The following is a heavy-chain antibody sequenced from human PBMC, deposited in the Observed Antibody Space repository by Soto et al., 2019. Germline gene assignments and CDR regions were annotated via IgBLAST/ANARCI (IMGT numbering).Heavy chain of an antibody. CDR1: GFTFSSYS. Sequence: GGSLRLSCAASGFTFSSYSMNWVRQAPGKGLEWVSSISSSSSYIYYADSVKGRFTISRDNAKNSLYLQMNSLRAEDTAVYYCAREGVRGGDFWSGYYLYYGMDVWGQGTTVTVSS. D-gene: IGHD3-3*01. J-gene: IGHJ6*02. CDR3: AREGVRGGDFWSGYYLYYGMDV. V-gene: IGHV3-21*01. CDR2: ISSSSSYI.